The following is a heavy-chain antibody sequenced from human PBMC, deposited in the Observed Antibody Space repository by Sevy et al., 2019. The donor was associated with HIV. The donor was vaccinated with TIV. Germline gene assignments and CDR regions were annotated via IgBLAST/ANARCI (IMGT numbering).Heavy chain of an antibody. CDR1: GFTFATYW. Sequence: GGSLRLSCAASGFTFATYWMTWVRQAQGKGLEWVAYIKKDGTDKYYVDSVRGRFAISRDNAKNSLYLHMSGLRAEDTAVYYCARALADWGSFHYSSWGRGTLVTVSS. V-gene: IGHV3-7*01. CDR3: ARALADWGSFHYSS. J-gene: IGHJ4*02. D-gene: IGHD3-16*02. CDR2: IKKDGTDK.